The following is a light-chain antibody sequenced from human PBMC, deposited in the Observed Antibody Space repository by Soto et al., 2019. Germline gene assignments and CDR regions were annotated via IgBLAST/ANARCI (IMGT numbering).Light chain of an antibody. V-gene: IGLV2-14*03. J-gene: IGLJ2*01. CDR2: DVT. Sequence: QSALTQPASVSGSPGQSITISCTGTSSDVGGYNYVSWYQQHPGKAPKLLICDVTNRPSGVSNRFSGSKSGNTASLTISGLQTEDEADYYCSSFASSIPQVFGGGTKLTVL. CDR1: SSDVGGYNY. CDR3: SSFASSIPQV.